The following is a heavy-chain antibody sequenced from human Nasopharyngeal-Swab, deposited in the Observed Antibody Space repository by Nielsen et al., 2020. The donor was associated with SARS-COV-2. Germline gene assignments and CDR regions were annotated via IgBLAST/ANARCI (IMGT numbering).Heavy chain of an antibody. V-gene: IGHV3-30*03. J-gene: IGHJ6*02. CDR1: GFTFSNYG. D-gene: IGHD4-11*01. Sequence: GGSLRLSCAASGFTFSNYGMHWVRQAPGKGLEWVTVISYDGSNKYYADSVKGRFTISRHNSKNTLYLQMNSLRAEDTAVYYCTTDLGYSTLYYYYGMDVWGQGTTVTVSS. CDR2: ISYDGSNK. CDR3: TTDLGYSTLYYYYGMDV.